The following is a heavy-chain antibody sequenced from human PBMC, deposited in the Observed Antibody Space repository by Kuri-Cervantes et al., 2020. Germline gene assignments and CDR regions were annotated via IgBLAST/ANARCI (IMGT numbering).Heavy chain of an antibody. CDR3: ARHDGSYGSGSYYAFDI. Sequence: SETLSLTCAISGGSNSSSNWWSWVRQPPGKGLEWIGEIYHSGSTNYNPSLKSRVTISVDKSKNQFSLKLSSVTAADTAVYYCARHDGSYGSGSYYAFDIWGQGTMVTVSS. V-gene: IGHV4-4*02. CDR2: IYHSGST. D-gene: IGHD3-10*01. CDR1: GGSNSSSNW. J-gene: IGHJ3*02.